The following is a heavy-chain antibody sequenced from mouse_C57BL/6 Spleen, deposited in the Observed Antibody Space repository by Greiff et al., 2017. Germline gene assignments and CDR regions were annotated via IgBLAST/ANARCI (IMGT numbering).Heavy chain of an antibody. CDR1: GYTFTSYW. D-gene: IGHD1-1*01. Sequence: VQLQQPGAELVKPGASVKMSCKASGYTFTSYWITWVKQRPGQGLEWIGDIYPGSGSTNYNEKFKSKAPLTVDTSSSTAYMQLSSLTSEDSAVYYCARPLYYYGSSYDYWGQGTTLTVSS. CDR3: ARPLYYYGSSYDY. J-gene: IGHJ2*01. CDR2: IYPGSGST. V-gene: IGHV1-55*01.